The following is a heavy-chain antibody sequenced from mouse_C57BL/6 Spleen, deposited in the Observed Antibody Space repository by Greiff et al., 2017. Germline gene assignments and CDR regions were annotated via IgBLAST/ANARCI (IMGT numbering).Heavy chain of an antibody. CDR1: GYTFTSYG. D-gene: IGHD2-3*01. Sequence: QVQLQQSGAELARPGASVKLSCKASGYTFTSYGISWVKQRTGQGLEWIGEIYPRSGNTYYNEKFKGEATLTADKSSSTAYMELRSLTSEAAAVYFCARSGDGYSWYFDVWGTGTTVPVPS. J-gene: IGHJ1*03. CDR3: ARSGDGYSWYFDV. V-gene: IGHV1-81*01. CDR2: IYPRSGNT.